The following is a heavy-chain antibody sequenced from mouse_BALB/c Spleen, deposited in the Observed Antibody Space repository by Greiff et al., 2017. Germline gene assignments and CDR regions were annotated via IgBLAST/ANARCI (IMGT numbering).Heavy chain of an antibody. J-gene: IGHJ3*01. V-gene: IGHV1S22*01. Sequence: LQQPGSELVRPGASVKLSCKASGYTFTSYWMHWVKQRPGQGLEWIGNIYPGSGSTNYDEKFKSKATLTVDTSSSTAYMQLSSLTSEDSAVYYCTRGYDEAYWGQGTLVTVSA. CDR1: GYTFTSYW. CDR3: TRGYDEAY. CDR2: IYPGSGST. D-gene: IGHD2-2*01.